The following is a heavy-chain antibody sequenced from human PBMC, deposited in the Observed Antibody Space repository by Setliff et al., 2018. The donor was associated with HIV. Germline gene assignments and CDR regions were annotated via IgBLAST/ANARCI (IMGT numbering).Heavy chain of an antibody. V-gene: IGHV4-39*01. CDR2: IYYAGSL. Sequence: SETLSLTCTVSGDSTSSSSSYWGWIRQPPGKGLEWIGSIYYAGSLYYSPSLKSRLTVSVDTSKNQFSLTLSAVTATDTAVYYCASQYCSAGSCFSDYWGQGTMVTVSS. J-gene: IGHJ4*02. D-gene: IGHD2-15*01. CDR1: GDSTSSSSSY. CDR3: ASQYCSAGSCFSDY.